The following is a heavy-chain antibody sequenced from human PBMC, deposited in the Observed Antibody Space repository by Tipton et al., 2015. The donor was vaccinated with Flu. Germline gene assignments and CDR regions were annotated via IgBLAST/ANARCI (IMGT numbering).Heavy chain of an antibody. CDR3: ARDRSHTGGGNDY. CDR2: INSIGGII. Sequence: SLRLSCAASGFTFSSYEMNWVRQAPGKGLEWVSYINSIGGIIFYADSVKGRFTISRDNAKNSLYLQMNSLRAEDTAVYYCARDRSHTGGGNDYWGQGTLVTVSS. D-gene: IGHD1-26*01. CDR1: GFTFSSYE. V-gene: IGHV3-48*03. J-gene: IGHJ4*02.